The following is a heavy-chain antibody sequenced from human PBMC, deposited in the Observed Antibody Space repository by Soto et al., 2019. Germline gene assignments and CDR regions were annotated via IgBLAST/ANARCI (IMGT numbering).Heavy chain of an antibody. CDR2: ISYDGSNK. J-gene: IGHJ4*02. CDR1: GFTFSSYG. D-gene: IGHD3-3*01. V-gene: IGHV3-30*18. Sequence: GGSLRLSCAASGFTFSSYGMHWVRQAPGKGLEWVAVISYDGSNKYYADSVKGRFTISRDNSKNTLYLQMNSLRAEDTAVYYCAKDRGEGYYDFWSGYFDYWGQGTLVTVSS. CDR3: AKDRGEGYYDFWSGYFDY.